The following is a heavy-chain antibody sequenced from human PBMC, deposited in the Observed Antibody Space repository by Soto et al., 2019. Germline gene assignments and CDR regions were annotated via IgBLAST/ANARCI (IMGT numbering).Heavy chain of an antibody. Sequence: SGHTLVNPTQTLTLTCTFSGFSLSTRGVGVGWIRQPPGKALEWVALIYWDDDKRYSPPLKSRLTITKDTSKNQVVLTMTNMDPVDTVTSYSPHSPFQSSYQSNWIESRGQGTLVTVP. CDR3: PHSPFQSSYQSNWIES. CDR2: IYWDDDK. CDR1: GFSLSTRGVG. V-gene: IGHV2-5*02. D-gene: IGHD2-2*01. J-gene: IGHJ5*01.